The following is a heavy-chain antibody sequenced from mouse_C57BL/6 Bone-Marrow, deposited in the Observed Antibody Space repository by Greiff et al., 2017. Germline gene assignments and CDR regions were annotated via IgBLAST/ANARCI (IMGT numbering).Heavy chain of an antibody. Sequence: EVKLVESGGGLVKPGGSLKLSCAASGFTFSDYGMHWVRQAPEQGLEWVAYISSGSSTIYYADTVKGRFTISRDNANNTPFLQMTSLRSEDTAMYYGARGGYAAWFAYWGQGTLVTVSA. D-gene: IGHD2-2*01. J-gene: IGHJ3*01. CDR3: ARGGYAAWFAY. CDR1: GFTFSDYG. V-gene: IGHV5-17*01. CDR2: ISSGSSTI.